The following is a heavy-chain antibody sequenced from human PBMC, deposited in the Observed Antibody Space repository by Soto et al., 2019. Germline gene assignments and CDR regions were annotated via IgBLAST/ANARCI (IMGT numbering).Heavy chain of an antibody. CDR1: GGTFSSYA. J-gene: IGHJ4*02. CDR3: ARVEAYSGYDWTSQEPEVDY. V-gene: IGHV1-69*13. Sequence: VASVRVSCKASGGTFSSYAISWVRQAPGQGLEWMGGIIPIFGTANYAQKFQGRVTITADESTSTAYMELSSLRSEDTAVYYCARVEAYSGYDWTSQEPEVDYWGQGTLVTVSS. D-gene: IGHD5-12*01. CDR2: IIPIFGTA.